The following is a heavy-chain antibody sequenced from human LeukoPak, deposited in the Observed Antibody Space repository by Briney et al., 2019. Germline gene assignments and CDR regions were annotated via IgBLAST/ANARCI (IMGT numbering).Heavy chain of an antibody. Sequence: QPGGSLRLSCAASGFTFSSYWMSWVRQAPGKGLEWVANIKEDGSEKFHVGSVRGRFTISRDNAKNSLYLQMNSLRAEDTAVYYCARERWGYSYGGYWGQGTLVTVSS. V-gene: IGHV3-7*01. CDR3: ARERWGYSYGGY. J-gene: IGHJ4*02. CDR2: IKEDGSEK. CDR1: GFTFSSYW. D-gene: IGHD5-18*01.